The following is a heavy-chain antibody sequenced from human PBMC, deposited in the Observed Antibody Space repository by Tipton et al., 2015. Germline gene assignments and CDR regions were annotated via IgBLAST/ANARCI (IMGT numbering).Heavy chain of an antibody. D-gene: IGHD4-11*01. CDR1: GASVSSGNYY. V-gene: IGHV4-61*01. Sequence: TLSLTCIVSGASVSSGNYYWSWIRQPPGKGLEWIGYSLYSGSTNYNPSLKSRVTISVDTTRNQFSLQLTSATAADTAVYYCASQRVTTFRSFDPWRHGPLLTLSS. CDR2: SLYSGST. CDR3: ASQRVTTFRSFDP. J-gene: IGHJ5*02.